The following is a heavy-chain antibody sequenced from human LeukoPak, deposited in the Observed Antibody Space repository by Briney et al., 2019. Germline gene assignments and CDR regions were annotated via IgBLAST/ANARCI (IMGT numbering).Heavy chain of an antibody. V-gene: IGHV1-2*02. D-gene: IGHD3-16*02. CDR1: GYTFTSYG. CDR3: ASVLRLGELSTVP. CDR2: INPNSGGT. J-gene: IGHJ5*02. Sequence: ASVNVSFKASGYTFTSYGISWVRQAPGQGLEWMGWINPNSGGTNYAQKFQGRVTMTRDTSISTAYMELSRLRSDDTAVYYCASVLRLGELSTVPWGQGTLVTVSS.